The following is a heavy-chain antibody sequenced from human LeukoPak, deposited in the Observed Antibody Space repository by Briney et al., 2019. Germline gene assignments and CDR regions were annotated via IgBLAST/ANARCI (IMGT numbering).Heavy chain of an antibody. V-gene: IGHV3-30*04. Sequence: GGSLRLSCAVSGFTLTNYAVHWVRQAPGKGLEWLAVLSYEGKNKYIADSVKGRFSVSGDTSKDTLYLQMDSLRAEDTAVYYCAREGHSDLLTGYSPVEYYYYYMDVWGKGTTVTVSS. J-gene: IGHJ6*03. CDR3: AREGHSDLLTGYSPVEYYYYYMDV. CDR1: GFTLTNYA. CDR2: LSYEGKNK. D-gene: IGHD3-9*01.